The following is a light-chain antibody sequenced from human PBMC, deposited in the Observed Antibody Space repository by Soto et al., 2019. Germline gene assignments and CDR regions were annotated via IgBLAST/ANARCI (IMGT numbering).Light chain of an antibody. CDR2: GAC. CDR3: QQYGSSRK. CDR1: QSVSSSY. Sequence: IVLTQSPGTLSLSPGERATLSCRASQSVSSSYLAWYQQKPGQAPRLIIYGACSRASGISDRFGGSGCGTDFTLTISRLEPEDFAVYYCQQYGSSRKFGQGTKVDIK. V-gene: IGKV3-20*01. J-gene: IGKJ1*01.